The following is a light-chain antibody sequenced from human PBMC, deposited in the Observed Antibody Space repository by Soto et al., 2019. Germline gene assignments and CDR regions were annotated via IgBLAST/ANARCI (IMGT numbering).Light chain of an antibody. Sequence: QSVLTQPPSASGSPGQSVAISCTGTSSDVGGYNYVSWYQQHPGKAPKLMIYEVNKRHSGVPDRFSGSKSGNTASLTVSGLEAEDEADYYCSSYAGSSNVFGTGTKGTVL. V-gene: IGLV2-8*01. CDR1: SSDVGGYNY. CDR3: SSYAGSSNV. J-gene: IGLJ1*01. CDR2: EVN.